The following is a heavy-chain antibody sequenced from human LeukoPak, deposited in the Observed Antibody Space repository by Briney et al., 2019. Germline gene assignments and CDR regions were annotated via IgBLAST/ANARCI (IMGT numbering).Heavy chain of an antibody. J-gene: IGHJ5*02. Sequence: PSETLSLTCTVSGGSISSGDYYWSWIRQPPGKGLEWIGYIYYSGSTYYNPSLKSRVTISVDTSKNQFSLKLSSVTAADTAVYYCARVPVTTSWFDPWGQGTLVTVSS. CDR3: ARVPVTTSWFDP. CDR2: IYYSGST. CDR1: GGSISSGDYY. D-gene: IGHD4-17*01. V-gene: IGHV4-30-4*01.